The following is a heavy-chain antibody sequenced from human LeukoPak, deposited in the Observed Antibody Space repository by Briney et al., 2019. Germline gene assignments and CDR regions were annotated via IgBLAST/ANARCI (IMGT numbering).Heavy chain of an antibody. V-gene: IGHV1-2*02. CDR2: INPNNGGT. CDR3: ASGLSLGTTHPYFDY. J-gene: IGHJ4*02. D-gene: IGHD2-15*01. CDR1: GYTFTGYY. Sequence: ASVKVSCKASGYTFTGYYMHWLRQAPGQGLEWMGWINPNNGGTNYAQRFQGRVTMTRDTSISTAYMEVSRLRFDDTAVYYCASGLSLGTTHPYFDYWGQGTLVTVSS.